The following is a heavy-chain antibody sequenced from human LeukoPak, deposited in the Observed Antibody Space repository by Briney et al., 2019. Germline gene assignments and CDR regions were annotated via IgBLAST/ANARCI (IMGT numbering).Heavy chain of an antibody. CDR3: ARGSSGWYEVDY. D-gene: IGHD6-19*01. Sequence: SETLSLTCTVSGGSISSYYWSWIRQPAGKGLEWIGRIYSTGSTNYNPSLKSRVTMSVDTSKNQFSLKLTSVTAADTAVYYCARGSSGWYEVDYWGQGTLVTVSS. J-gene: IGHJ4*02. CDR2: IYSTGST. V-gene: IGHV4-4*07. CDR1: GGSISSYY.